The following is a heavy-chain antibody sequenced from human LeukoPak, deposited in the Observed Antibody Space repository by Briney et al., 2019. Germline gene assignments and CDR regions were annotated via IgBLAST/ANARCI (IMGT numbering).Heavy chain of an antibody. V-gene: IGHV3-33*01. D-gene: IGHD3-22*01. CDR3: VRDPANSGWAFDI. Sequence: GSLRLSCAASDLMFSAAAMHWVRQAPGKGLEWVTMIWYDGSNKYYAESVKGRFTVSRDNSKNTLDLQMNNVRAEDTAVYYCVRDPANSGWAFDIWGQGTLVTASS. CDR2: IWYDGSNK. J-gene: IGHJ3*02. CDR1: DLMFSAAA.